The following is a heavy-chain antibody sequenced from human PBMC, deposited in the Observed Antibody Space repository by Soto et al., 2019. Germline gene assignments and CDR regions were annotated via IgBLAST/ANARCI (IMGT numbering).Heavy chain of an antibody. CDR2: INHSGST. D-gene: IGHD3-10*01. Sequence: SETLSLTCAVYGGSFSGYYWSWIRQPPGKGLEWIGEINHSGSTNYNPSIKSRNTKSVETSKNQFSLKLSSVTAADTAVYFFATAHYYYGSGSYFYYFDYWGQGTLVTVSS. CDR1: GGSFSGYY. CDR3: ATAHYYYGSGSYFYYFDY. J-gene: IGHJ4*02. V-gene: IGHV4-34*01.